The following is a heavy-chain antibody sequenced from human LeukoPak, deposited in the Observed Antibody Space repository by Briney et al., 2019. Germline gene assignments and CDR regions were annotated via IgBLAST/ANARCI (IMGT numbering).Heavy chain of an antibody. V-gene: IGHV1-24*01. CDR1: GYTLTELS. D-gene: IGHD1-26*01. Sequence: GASVKVSCKVSGYTLTELSMHWVRQAPGKGLEWMGGFDPEDGETIYAQKFQGRVTMTEDISTDTAYMELSSLRSEDTAVYYCATSPWELLAHAAFDIWGQGTMVTVSS. CDR2: FDPEDGET. CDR3: ATSPWELLAHAAFDI. J-gene: IGHJ3*02.